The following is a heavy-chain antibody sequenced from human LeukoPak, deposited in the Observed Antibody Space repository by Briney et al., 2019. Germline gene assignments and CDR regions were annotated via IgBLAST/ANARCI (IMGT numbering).Heavy chain of an antibody. CDR1: GYSISSGYY. J-gene: IGHJ4*02. Sequence: SETLSLTCTVSGYSISSGYYWGWIRQPPGKGLEWIGSIYHRGSTYYNPSLKSRVTISVDTSKNQFSLKLSSVTAADTAVYYCARGGQSIASRGAFDYWGQGTLVTVSS. CDR3: ARGGQSIASRGAFDY. D-gene: IGHD6-6*01. CDR2: IYHRGST. V-gene: IGHV4-38-2*02.